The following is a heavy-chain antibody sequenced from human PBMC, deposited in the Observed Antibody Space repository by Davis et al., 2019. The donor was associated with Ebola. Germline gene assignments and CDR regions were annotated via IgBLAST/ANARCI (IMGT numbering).Heavy chain of an antibody. J-gene: IGHJ4*02. CDR3: ARVLVRGGYSEPLDY. D-gene: IGHD5-12*01. V-gene: IGHV3-23*01. CDR2: ISGSGGST. Sequence: AISGSGGSTYYADSVKGRFTISRDNSKNTLYLQMNSLRAEDTAVYYCARVLVRGGYSEPLDYWGQGTLVTVSS.